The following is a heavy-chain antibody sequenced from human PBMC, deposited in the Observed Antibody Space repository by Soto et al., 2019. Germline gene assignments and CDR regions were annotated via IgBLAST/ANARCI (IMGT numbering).Heavy chain of an antibody. J-gene: IGHJ4*02. Sequence: QLQLQESGPGLVKPSETLSLTCTVSGGSISSSNYYWGWIRQPPGKGLEWMGTIYYSGSTFYNPSLKSRLTISVDTSKNQFSLKLDSVTAADTAIYYCARHYKQTKPRYVDYWGQGTLVTVSS. D-gene: IGHD3-10*01. CDR1: GGSISSSNYY. CDR2: IYYSGST. V-gene: IGHV4-39*01. CDR3: ARHYKQTKPRYVDY.